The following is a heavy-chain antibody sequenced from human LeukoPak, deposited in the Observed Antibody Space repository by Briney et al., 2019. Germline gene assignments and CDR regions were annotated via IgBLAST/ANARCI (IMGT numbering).Heavy chain of an antibody. V-gene: IGHV3-33*08. Sequence: GGSLRLSCAASGFTFSSYGMPWVRQAPGKGLEWVAVIWHDGSNKYYADSVKGRFTISRDNSKNTLYLQMNSLRAEDTAVYFCAAGAWFAAFDIWGQGTMVTVSS. D-gene: IGHD1-26*01. CDR2: IWHDGSNK. J-gene: IGHJ3*02. CDR3: AAGAWFAAFDI. CDR1: GFTFSSYG.